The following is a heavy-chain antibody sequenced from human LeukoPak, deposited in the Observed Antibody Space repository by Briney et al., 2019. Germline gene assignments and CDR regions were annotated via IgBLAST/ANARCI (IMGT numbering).Heavy chain of an antibody. D-gene: IGHD3-22*01. CDR1: GGTFSSYA. V-gene: IGHV1-69*13. J-gene: IGHJ3*02. CDR2: FIPIFGTA. Sequence: SVKVSCKASGGTFSSYAISWVRQAPGQGLEWMGGFIPIFGTANYAQKFQGRVTITADESTSTAYMELSSLRSEDTAVYYCARINYYDSSGYRFFAFDIWGQGTMVTVSS. CDR3: ARINYYDSSGYRFFAFDI.